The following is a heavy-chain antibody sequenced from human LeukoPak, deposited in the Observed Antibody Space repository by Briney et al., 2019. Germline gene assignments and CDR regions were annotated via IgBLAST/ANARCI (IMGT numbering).Heavy chain of an antibody. D-gene: IGHD3-22*01. CDR1: GGSFSGYY. CDR2: INHSGST. J-gene: IGHJ4*02. V-gene: IGHV4-34*01. CDR3: ARVVRYYDSSGYYDYFDY. Sequence: SETLSLTCAVYGGSFSGYYRSWIRQPPGKGLEWIGEINHSGSTNYNPSLKSRVTISVDTSKNQFSLKLSSVPAADTAVYYCARVVRYYDSSGYYDYFDYWGQGTLVTVSS.